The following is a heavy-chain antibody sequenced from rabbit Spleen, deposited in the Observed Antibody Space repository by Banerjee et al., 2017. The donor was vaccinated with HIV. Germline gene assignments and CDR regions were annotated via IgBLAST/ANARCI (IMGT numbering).Heavy chain of an antibody. CDR2: IYAGSTGTT. Sequence: QSLVESGGDLVKPGASLTLTCTASGFSFSSVNWIYWVRQAPGKGLEWIGTIYAGSTGTTDYASWAKGRFTISKTSSTTVTLQMTSLTAADTATYFCARDAGSGPYIDGYFNLWGPGTLVTVS. V-gene: IGHV1S40*01. J-gene: IGHJ4*01. CDR1: GFSFSSVNW. D-gene: IGHD8-1*01. CDR3: ARDAGSGPYIDGYFNL.